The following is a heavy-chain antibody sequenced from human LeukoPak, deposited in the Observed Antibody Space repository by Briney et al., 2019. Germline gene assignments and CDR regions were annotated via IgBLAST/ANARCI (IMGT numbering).Heavy chain of an antibody. D-gene: IGHD4-11*01. V-gene: IGHV3-53*01. CDR2: IYSGGST. CDR1: GFTVSTNY. J-gene: IGHJ5*02. CDR3: ASRATVTTDRFWFDP. Sequence: GGSLRLSCAASGFTVSTNYMSWVRQTPGKGLEWVSVIYSGGSTYYADSVKGRFAISRDNSKNTQYLQMNSLRAEDTAVYYCASRATVTTDRFWFDPWGQGTLVTVSS.